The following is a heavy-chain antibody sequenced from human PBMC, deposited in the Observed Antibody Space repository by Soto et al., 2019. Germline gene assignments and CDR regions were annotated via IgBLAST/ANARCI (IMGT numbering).Heavy chain of an antibody. CDR2: IYYSGST. J-gene: IGHJ3*02. V-gene: IGHV4-59*01. Sequence: QVQLQESGPGLEKPSETVSLTCTGCGGSISSYYWSWIRQPPGKGLEWIGYIYYSGSTNYNPSLKSRVTISVDTSKNQFSLKLSSVTAADTAVYYCARQQWLVLNAFDIWGQGTMVTVSS. CDR1: GGSISSYY. D-gene: IGHD6-19*01. CDR3: ARQQWLVLNAFDI.